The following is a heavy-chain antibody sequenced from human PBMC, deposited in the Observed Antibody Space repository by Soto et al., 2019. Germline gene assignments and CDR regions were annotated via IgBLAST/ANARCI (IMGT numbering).Heavy chain of an antibody. CDR2: IYYSGST. D-gene: IGHD3-22*01. V-gene: IGHV4-30-4*01. CDR3: ARARITMIVVAAYDAFDI. Sequence: LSLTFTVSGGSISSGDYYWSWIRQPPGKVLEWIGYIYYSGSTYYNPSPKSRVTISVDTSKNQFSLKLSSVTAADTAVYYCARARITMIVVAAYDAFDIWGQGTMVTVSS. J-gene: IGHJ3*02. CDR1: GGSISSGDYY.